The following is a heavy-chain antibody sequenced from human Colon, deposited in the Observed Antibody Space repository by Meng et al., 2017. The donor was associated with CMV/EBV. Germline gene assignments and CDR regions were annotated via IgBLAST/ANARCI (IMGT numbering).Heavy chain of an antibody. Sequence: GESLKISCAASGFTFSSYGVHWVRQAPGKGLEWVAAISYDNGYSTYYADSVQGRFTISRDNSKNTLYLQMNSLRTEDTAVYYCARASSVAVSYYLGMDLWGQGATVTVSS. CDR2: ISYDNGYST. V-gene: IGHV3-30*04. CDR3: ARASSVAVSYYLGMDL. J-gene: IGHJ6*02. D-gene: IGHD1-26*01. CDR1: GFTFSSYG.